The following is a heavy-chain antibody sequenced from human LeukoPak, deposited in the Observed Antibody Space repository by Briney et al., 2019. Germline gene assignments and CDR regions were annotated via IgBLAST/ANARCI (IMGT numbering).Heavy chain of an antibody. D-gene: IGHD6-13*01. J-gene: IGHJ6*02. CDR1: GYTFTGYY. V-gene: IGHV1-2*02. Sequence: GASVKVSCKASGYTFTGYYMHWVRQAPGQGLEWMGWINPNSGGTNHAQKFQGRVTMTRDTSISTAYMELSRLRSDDTAVYYCARDSVKIAAAGSYYYGMDVWGQGTTVTVSS. CDR2: INPNSGGT. CDR3: ARDSVKIAAAGSYYYGMDV.